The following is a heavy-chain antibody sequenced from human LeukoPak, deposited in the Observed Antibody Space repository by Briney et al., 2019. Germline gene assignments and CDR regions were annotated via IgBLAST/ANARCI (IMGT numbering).Heavy chain of an antibody. J-gene: IGHJ3*02. CDR1: GGSISSSSYY. V-gene: IGHV4-39*01. CDR2: IYYSGST. Sequence: SETLSLTCTVSGGSISSSSYYWGWIRQPPGKGLEWIGSIYYSGSTYYNPSLKSRVTISVDTSKNQFYLKLSSVTAADTAVYYCARPYYYDSSGYYLGAFDIWGQGTMVTVSS. CDR3: ARPYYYDSSGYYLGAFDI. D-gene: IGHD3-22*01.